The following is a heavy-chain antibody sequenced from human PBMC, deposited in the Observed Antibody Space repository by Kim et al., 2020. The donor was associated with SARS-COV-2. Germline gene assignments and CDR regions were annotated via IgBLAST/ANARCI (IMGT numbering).Heavy chain of an antibody. Sequence: GGSLRLSCAASGFTFSSYGMHWVRQAPGKGLEWVAVISYDGSNKYYADSVKGRFTISRDNSKNTLYLQMNSLRAEDTAVYYCAKAPEGQPRHDYWGQGTLVTVSS. CDR3: AKAPEGQPRHDY. CDR2: ISYDGSNK. V-gene: IGHV3-30*18. J-gene: IGHJ4*02. CDR1: GFTFSSYG.